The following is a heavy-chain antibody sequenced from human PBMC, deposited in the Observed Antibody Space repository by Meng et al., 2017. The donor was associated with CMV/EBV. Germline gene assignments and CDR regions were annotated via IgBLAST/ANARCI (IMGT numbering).Heavy chain of an antibody. V-gene: IGHV4-34*01. CDR1: DASFSGYS. Sequence: QLTQWVSAMFEPMQPLSLTSVFYDASFSGYSGSWTRQPQGKGLEWIGEINHSGSNNYNTSLKSRVNISVDTSKNQFSLKLSSVTAADTAVYYCAREGDLEWLLKGSHTWFDPWGQGTLVTVSS. J-gene: IGHJ5*02. CDR3: AREGDLEWLLKGSHTWFDP. CDR2: INHSGSN. D-gene: IGHD3-3*01.